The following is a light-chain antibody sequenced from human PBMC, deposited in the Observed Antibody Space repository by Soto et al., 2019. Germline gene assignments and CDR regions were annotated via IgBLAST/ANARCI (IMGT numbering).Light chain of an antibody. V-gene: IGLV2-23*03. CDR2: EGS. Sequence: QAVVTQPASVSGSPGQSITISCTGTSSDVGSYNLVSWYQHHPGKAPKLLIFEGSKRPSGVSYRFSGSKSGNTASLTISGLQAEDEADYHCCSYGGFSTFVLFGGGTKLTVL. CDR3: CSYGGFSTFVL. CDR1: SSDVGSYNL. J-gene: IGLJ2*01.